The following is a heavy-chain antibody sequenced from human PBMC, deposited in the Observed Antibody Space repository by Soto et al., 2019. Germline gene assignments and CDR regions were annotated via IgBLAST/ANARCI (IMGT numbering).Heavy chain of an antibody. Sequence: GGSLRLSCAASGLTVSNAYMAWVRQAPGMGLEWVSVIYDNGTTYYADSVKGRFTISRDTSTNTLSLQMDSLRAEDTAVYYCVRPLPSGRNYGLDIWGQGTTVAVSS. CDR3: VRPLPSGRNYGLDI. CDR2: IYDNGTT. CDR1: GLTVSNAY. D-gene: IGHD3-10*01. V-gene: IGHV3-53*01. J-gene: IGHJ6*02.